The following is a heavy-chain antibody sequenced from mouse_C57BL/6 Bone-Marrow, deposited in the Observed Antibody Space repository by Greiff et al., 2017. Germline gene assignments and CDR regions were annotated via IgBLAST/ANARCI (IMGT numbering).Heavy chain of an antibody. CDR1: GYTFTSYW. CDR2: IHPNSGST. J-gene: IGHJ3*01. D-gene: IGHD1-1*01. CDR3: ARSEYYGSSLFAY. Sequence: QVQLQQPGAELVKPGASVKLSCKASGYTFTSYWMHWVKQRPGQGLEWIGMIHPNSGSTNYNEKFKSKATLTVDKSSSTAYMQLSSLTSEDSAVYDCARSEYYGSSLFAYWGQGTLVTVSA. V-gene: IGHV1-64*01.